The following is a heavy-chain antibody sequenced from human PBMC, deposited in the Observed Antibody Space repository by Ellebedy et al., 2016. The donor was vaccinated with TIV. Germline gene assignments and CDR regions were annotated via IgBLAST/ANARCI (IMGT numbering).Heavy chain of an antibody. V-gene: IGHV3-23*01. Sequence: PGGSLRLSCAASGLTFGGHAVSWVRQAPGKGLEWLSAITDSGDITYYAGSVKGRFTISRDNFKNTVFLHMNSLGAEDTAVYYCARELKNSAGATVGFDSWGQGTLVTVSS. D-gene: IGHD1-26*01. J-gene: IGHJ4*02. CDR1: GLTFGGHA. CDR3: ARELKNSAGATVGFDS. CDR2: ITDSGDIT.